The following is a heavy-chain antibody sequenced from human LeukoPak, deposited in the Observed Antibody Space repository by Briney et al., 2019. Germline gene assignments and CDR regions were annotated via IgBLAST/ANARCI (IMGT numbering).Heavy chain of an antibody. V-gene: IGHV4-59*11. D-gene: IGHD3-22*01. CDR1: NGSISSHY. CDR2: IYYSGST. CDR3: ARVVGTYDSSGYYYPSYFDY. Sequence: PSETLSLTCTVSNGSISSHYWSWIRQPPGKGLEWIGYIYYSGSTNYNPSLKSRVTISVDTSKNQFSLKLSSVTAADTAVYYCARVVGTYDSSGYYYPSYFDYWGQGTLVTVSS. J-gene: IGHJ4*02.